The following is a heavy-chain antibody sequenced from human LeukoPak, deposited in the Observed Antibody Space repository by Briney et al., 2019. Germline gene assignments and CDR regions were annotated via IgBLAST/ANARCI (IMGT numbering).Heavy chain of an antibody. D-gene: IGHD4-17*01. J-gene: IGHJ2*01. Sequence: ASVKVSCKASGYTFTSYGISWVRQAPGQGLEWMGWINPNSGNTGYAQKFQGRVTMTRNTSMSTAYMELSSLRSEDTAVYYCARAGDGDYALDLWGRGTLVTVSS. CDR3: ARAGDGDYALDL. CDR1: GYTFTSYG. V-gene: IGHV1-8*02. CDR2: INPNSGNT.